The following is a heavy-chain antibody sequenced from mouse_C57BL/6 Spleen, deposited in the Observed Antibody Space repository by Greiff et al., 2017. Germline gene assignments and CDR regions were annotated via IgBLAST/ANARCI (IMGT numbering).Heavy chain of an antibody. V-gene: IGHV1-22*01. CDR1: GYTFTDYH. Sequence: VQLKQSGPALVKPGASVKMSCKASGYTFTDYHMHWVKQSHGKSLEWIGYINPNNGGTSYNQKFKGKATLTVNKSSSTAYMELRSLTSEDSAVYYCARAFITTVVATRYIDVWGTGTTVTVSS. CDR2: INPNNGGT. J-gene: IGHJ1*03. D-gene: IGHD1-1*01. CDR3: ARAFITTVVATRYIDV.